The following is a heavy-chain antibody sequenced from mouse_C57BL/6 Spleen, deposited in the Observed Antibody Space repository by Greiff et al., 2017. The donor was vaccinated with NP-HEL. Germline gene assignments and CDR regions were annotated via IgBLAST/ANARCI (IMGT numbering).Heavy chain of an antibody. J-gene: IGHJ4*01. CDR2: IDPENGDT. CDR1: GFNIKDDY. Sequence: EVQLQQSGAELVRPGASVKLSCTASGFNIKDDYMHWVKQRPEQGLEWIGWIDPENGDTEYASKFQGKATITADTSSNIAYLQLSSLTSEDTAVYYCTTGLRRAYYYAMDYWGQGTSVTVSS. CDR3: TTGLRRAYYYAMDY. V-gene: IGHV14-4*01. D-gene: IGHD2-4*01.